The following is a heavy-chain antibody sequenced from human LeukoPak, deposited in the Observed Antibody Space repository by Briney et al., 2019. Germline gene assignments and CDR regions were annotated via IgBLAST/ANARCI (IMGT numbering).Heavy chain of an antibody. CDR2: ISAYNGNT. CDR3: ARDSKWELLQLSSAFDI. J-gene: IGHJ3*02. D-gene: IGHD1-26*01. CDR1: GYTFTSYG. V-gene: IGHV1-18*01. Sequence: ASVNVSCKASGYTFTSYGISWVRQAPGQGLEWMGWISAYNGNTNYAQKLQGRVTMNTDTSTSTAYMELRSLRSDDTAVYYCARDSKWELLQLSSAFDIWGQGTMVSVSS.